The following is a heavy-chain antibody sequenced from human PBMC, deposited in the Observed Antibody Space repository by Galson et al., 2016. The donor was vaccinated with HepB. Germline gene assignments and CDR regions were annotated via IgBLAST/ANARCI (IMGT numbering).Heavy chain of an antibody. V-gene: IGHV3-15*01. D-gene: IGHD2-2*01. J-gene: IGHJ6*03. CDR1: GLTVTDAW. Sequence: SLRLSCAASGLTVTDAWMSWVRQAPGKGLEWVGRIKSKIHGGTTDYSEPVKVTFTIASDDSKNTLFLQMNSLKNEDTAVYYGTAYRRGITVIPAAAFYYYMDVWGKGTTVTVSS. CDR2: IKSKIHGGTT. CDR3: TAYRRGITVIPAAAFYYYMDV.